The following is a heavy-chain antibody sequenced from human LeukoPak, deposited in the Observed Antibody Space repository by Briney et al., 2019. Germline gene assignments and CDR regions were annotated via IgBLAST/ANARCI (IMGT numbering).Heavy chain of an antibody. CDR2: INPNSGGT. D-gene: IGHD5-18*01. J-gene: IGHJ5*02. Sequence: GASVKVSCKASGYTFSDYYMHWVRQAPGQGLEWMGWINPNSGGTNYAQNFQGRVTMTRDTSISTAYMELSRLRSDDTAVYYCARVMGQLWLWFDPWGQGTLVTVSS. V-gene: IGHV1-2*02. CDR3: ARVMGQLWLWFDP. CDR1: GYTFSDYY.